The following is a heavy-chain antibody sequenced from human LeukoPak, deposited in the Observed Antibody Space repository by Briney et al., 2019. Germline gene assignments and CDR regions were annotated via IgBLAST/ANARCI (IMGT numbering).Heavy chain of an antibody. CDR1: GFTFSSYV. Sequence: RGSLRLSCAASGFTFSSYVMSWVRQTPGKGLEWVSSINSANTYIHYADSVKGRFTISRDDAKNSLYLQMNSLRAEDTAVYYCARDRRPYYYDGSGYYSPVGYWGQGTLVTVSS. J-gene: IGHJ4*02. CDR3: ARDRRPYYYDGSGYYSPVGY. D-gene: IGHD3-22*01. V-gene: IGHV3-21*01. CDR2: INSANTYI.